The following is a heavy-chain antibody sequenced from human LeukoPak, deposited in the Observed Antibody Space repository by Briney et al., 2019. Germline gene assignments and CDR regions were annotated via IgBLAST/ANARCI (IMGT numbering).Heavy chain of an antibody. D-gene: IGHD5-18*01. CDR1: GYTFTSYY. CDR3: ARVKNTQDAFDI. J-gene: IGHJ3*02. V-gene: IGHV1-46*01. Sequence: ASVKVSCKASGYTFTSYYMHWVRQAPGQGLEWMGIINPSGGSTSYAQKFQGRVTMTTDTPTSTAYMELRSLRSDDTAVYYCARVKNTQDAFDIWGQGTKVTVSP. CDR2: INPSGGST.